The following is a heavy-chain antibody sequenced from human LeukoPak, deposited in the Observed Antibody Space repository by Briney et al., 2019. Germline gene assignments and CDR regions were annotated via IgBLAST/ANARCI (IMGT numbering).Heavy chain of an antibody. CDR1: GYSFTSYW. D-gene: IGHD3-9*01. Sequence: GESLKISCQASGYSFTSYWIGWVRKMPGKGLEWMGIIYPGDSDTRYSPSFQGQVTISADKSISTAYLQWSSLKASNTAMYYCARHLGFFLTGHNWFDPWGQGTLVTVSS. V-gene: IGHV5-51*01. CDR3: ARHLGFFLTGHNWFDP. J-gene: IGHJ5*02. CDR2: IYPGDSDT.